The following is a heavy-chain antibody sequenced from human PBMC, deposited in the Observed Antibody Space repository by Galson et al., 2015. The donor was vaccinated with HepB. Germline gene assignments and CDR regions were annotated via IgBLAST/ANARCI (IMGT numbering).Heavy chain of an antibody. Sequence: SVKVSCKASGYTFTSYYMHWVRQAPGQGLEWMGIINPSGGSTSYAQKFQGRVTMTRDTSTSTVYMELSSLRSEDTAVYYCARGETSSPYYDFWRGLFDYWGQGTLVTVSS. CDR3: ARGETSSPYYDFWRGLFDY. CDR1: GYTFTSYY. V-gene: IGHV1-46*01. D-gene: IGHD3-3*01. J-gene: IGHJ4*02. CDR2: INPSGGST.